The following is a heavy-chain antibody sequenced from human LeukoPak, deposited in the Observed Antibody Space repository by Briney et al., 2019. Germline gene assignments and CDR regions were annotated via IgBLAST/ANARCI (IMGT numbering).Heavy chain of an antibody. CDR1: GFNFSSYG. Sequence: GGSLRLSCAASGFNFSSYGVHWVRQAPGKGLEWVAFIRYDGNKQYYGDSVKGRFTISRDKSKNTLYLQMNSLRAEDTAVYYCARWSLGDYWGQGTLVTVSS. CDR3: ARWSLGDY. CDR2: IRYDGNKQ. J-gene: IGHJ4*02. D-gene: IGHD1-26*01. V-gene: IGHV3-30*02.